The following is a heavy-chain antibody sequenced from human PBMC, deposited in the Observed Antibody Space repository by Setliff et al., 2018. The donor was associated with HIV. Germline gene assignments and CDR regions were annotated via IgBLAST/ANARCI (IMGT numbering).Heavy chain of an antibody. V-gene: IGHV4-34*01. Sequence: KASETLSLTCAVYGGSFSGYYWSWIRQPPGEGLEWIGEINHSGSTNYNPSLKSRVTISVDTSKNQFSLKLSSVTAADTAVYYCAVSRGYSYGFGYWGQGTLVTVSS. CDR2: INHSGST. CDR1: GGSFSGYY. CDR3: AVSRGYSYGFGY. J-gene: IGHJ4*02. D-gene: IGHD5-18*01.